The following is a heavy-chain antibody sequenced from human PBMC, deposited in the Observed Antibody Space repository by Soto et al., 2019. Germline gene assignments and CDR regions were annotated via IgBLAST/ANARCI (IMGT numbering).Heavy chain of an antibody. CDR3: ARVSPSYYDFWSGYENYYYGMDV. V-gene: IGHV1-8*01. D-gene: IGHD3-3*01. CDR2: MNPNSGNT. Sequence: ASAMVFCTVSGYTLTELSLHWVRQATGQALEWMVCMNPNSGNTGYAQKFQGRVTMTRNTSISTAYMELSSLRSEGTAVYYCARVSPSYYDFWSGYENYYYGMDVWGQGTTVTVSS. CDR1: GYTLTELS. J-gene: IGHJ6*02.